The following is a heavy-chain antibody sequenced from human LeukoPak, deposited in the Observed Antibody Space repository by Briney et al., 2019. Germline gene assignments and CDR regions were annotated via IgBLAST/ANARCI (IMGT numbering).Heavy chain of an antibody. D-gene: IGHD3-10*01. CDR1: GFTFEDYG. CDR3: ARVRYYYGSESHQRGYFDY. V-gene: IGHV3-20*04. CDR2: ITWNGGNT. J-gene: IGHJ4*02. Sequence: GGSLRLSCAAYGFTFEDYGMSWVRHAPGKGLEWVSGITWNGGNTGYADSVKGRFTISRDDAKNSLFLQMNSLSAEDTALYYCARVRYYYGSESHQRGYFDYWGQGTLVSVSS.